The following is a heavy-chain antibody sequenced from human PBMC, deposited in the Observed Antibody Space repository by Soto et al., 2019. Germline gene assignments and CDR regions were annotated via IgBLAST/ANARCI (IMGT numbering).Heavy chain of an antibody. Sequence: ASVKVSCKASGYTFTSYYMHWVRQAPGQGLEWMGIINPSGGSTSYAQKFQGRVTMTRDTSTSTDYMELSSLRSEDTAVYYCARGVTYYDILTGYPAFMDVWGQGTTVTVSS. D-gene: IGHD3-9*01. J-gene: IGHJ6*02. CDR3: ARGVTYYDILTGYPAFMDV. CDR1: GYTFTSYY. CDR2: INPSGGST. V-gene: IGHV1-46*01.